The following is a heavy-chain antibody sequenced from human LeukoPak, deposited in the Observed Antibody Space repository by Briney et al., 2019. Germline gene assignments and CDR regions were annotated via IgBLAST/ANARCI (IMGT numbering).Heavy chain of an antibody. Sequence: GGSLRLSCAATGFTFKNYGMHWVRQPPGKGLEWVSSINWNGGGTDYADSVKGRFTISRDNAKNSLYLQLSSLRPEDTALYYCEKHRRATTTSPFLVLDFWGQGTRVTVSS. CDR1: GFTFKNYG. V-gene: IGHV3-9*01. CDR2: INWNGGGT. D-gene: IGHD1-26*01. J-gene: IGHJ6*02. CDR3: EKHRRATTTSPFLVLDF.